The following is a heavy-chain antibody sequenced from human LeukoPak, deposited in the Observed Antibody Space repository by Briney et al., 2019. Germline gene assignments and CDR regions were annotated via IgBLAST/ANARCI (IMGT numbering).Heavy chain of an antibody. J-gene: IGHJ3*02. CDR1: GFTVSGTY. CDR2: IYSGGST. Sequence: GGSLRLSCAASGFTVSGTYMSWVHQAPGKGLEWVSVIYSGGSTQYADSVKGRLTISRDSSKNTLSLQMSSLRPEDTAVYYCVKERVVAAAFDIWGQGTMVTVSS. CDR3: VKERVVAAAFDI. D-gene: IGHD2-15*01. V-gene: IGHV3-53*05.